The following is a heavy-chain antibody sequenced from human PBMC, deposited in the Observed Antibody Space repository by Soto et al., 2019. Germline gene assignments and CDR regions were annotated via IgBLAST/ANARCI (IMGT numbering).Heavy chain of an antibody. CDR3: ARWDYDSSGFGPLRY. D-gene: IGHD3-22*01. CDR1: GFSVSSNY. V-gene: IGHV3-66*01. J-gene: IGHJ4*02. Sequence: GGSLRLSCSASGFSVSSNYMSWVRQAPGKGLEWVSVIYSGGSTYYVDSVKGRFTISRDNAKNSLYLQMNSLRAEDTAVYYCARWDYDSSGFGPLRYWGQGTLVTVSS. CDR2: IYSGGST.